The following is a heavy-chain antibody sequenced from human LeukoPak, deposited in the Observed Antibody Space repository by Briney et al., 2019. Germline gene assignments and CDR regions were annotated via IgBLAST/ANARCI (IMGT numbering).Heavy chain of an antibody. CDR3: ARVQSSGWYVGALMYYYYYGIDV. J-gene: IGHJ6*02. D-gene: IGHD6-19*01. CDR1: CPPESMFY. Sequence: PSQTLPLTCSDSCPPESMFYWIWIRQPPGERLEWIGSAYYRGSANYSPSLKSRVTISVDTSKNQFSLKLSSVTAADTAMYYCARVQSSGWYVGALMYYYYYGIDVWGQGTTVTVSS. V-gene: IGHV4-59*08. CDR2: AYYRGSA.